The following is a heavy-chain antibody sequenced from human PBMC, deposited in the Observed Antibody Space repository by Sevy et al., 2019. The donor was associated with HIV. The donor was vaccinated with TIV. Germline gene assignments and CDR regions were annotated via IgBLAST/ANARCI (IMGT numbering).Heavy chain of an antibody. J-gene: IGHJ5*02. D-gene: IGHD2-2*01. CDR2: INESGIT. CDR1: DGSFSGYY. CDR3: ARSPPVVVVPGSPSWFDP. V-gene: IGHV4-34*01. Sequence: SETLSLTCAVHDGSFSGYYWNWIRQLPGKGLEWIGEINESGITYYNPSLKSRVTISVDTSKKQFSLKLNSVTAVDSAVYFCARSPPVVVVPGSPSWFDPWGQGTLVTVSA.